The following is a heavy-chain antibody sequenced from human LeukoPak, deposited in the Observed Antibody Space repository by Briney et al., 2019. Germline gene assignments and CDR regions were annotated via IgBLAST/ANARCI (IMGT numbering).Heavy chain of an antibody. CDR3: ARDRSGSYLNWFDP. J-gene: IGHJ5*02. Sequence: SVTVSCKASGGTFSSYAISWVRQAPGQGLEWMGGIIPIFGTANYAQKFQGRVTITADESTSTAYMELSSLRSEDTAVYYCARDRSGSYLNWFDPWGQGTLVTVSS. CDR1: GGTFSSYA. V-gene: IGHV1-69*13. CDR2: IIPIFGTA. D-gene: IGHD1-26*01.